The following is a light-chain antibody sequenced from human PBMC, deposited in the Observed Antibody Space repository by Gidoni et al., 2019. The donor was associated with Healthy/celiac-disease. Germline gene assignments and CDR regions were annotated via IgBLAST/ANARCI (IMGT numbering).Light chain of an antibody. CDR2: KAS. CDR1: QSISSW. CDR3: QQYNSYSGT. V-gene: IGKV1-5*03. J-gene: IGKJ1*01. Sequence: DIQMTPSPSTLSASVGDRVTITCRASQSISSWLAWYQQKPGKAPKLLIYKASSVERGVPSRFSGSGAGTECTLTISSLQPDDFATYYCQQYNSYSGTFGQGTKVEIK.